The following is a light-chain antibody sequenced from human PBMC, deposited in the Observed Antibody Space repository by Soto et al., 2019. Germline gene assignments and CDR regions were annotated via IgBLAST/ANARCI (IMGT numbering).Light chain of an antibody. CDR2: EAS. CDR3: QQYSSYQWT. V-gene: IGKV1-5*01. J-gene: IGKJ1*01. CDR1: QSIGNL. Sequence: DIQMTQAPSSRSAPVAARLSITCRARQSIGNLLAWYQQKPGEAPRVLIYEASNLESGVPSRFSGSGSGTDFTLTISSLQPDDFATYYCQQYSSYQWTFGQGTKVDIK.